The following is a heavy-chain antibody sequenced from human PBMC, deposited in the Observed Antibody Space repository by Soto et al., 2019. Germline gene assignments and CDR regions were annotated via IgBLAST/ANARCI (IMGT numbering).Heavy chain of an antibody. V-gene: IGHV3-48*03. D-gene: IGHD2-2*01. Sequence: EVQLVEAGGGLVQPGGSLRLSCAASGFTFSSYEMNWVRQAPGKGLEWDSYISSSGSTIYYADSVKGRFTISRDNAKNSLYLQMNSLRAEDTAVYYCARDSTVVPEMFDYWGQGTLVTVSS. CDR1: GFTFSSYE. J-gene: IGHJ4*02. CDR3: ARDSTVVPEMFDY. CDR2: ISSSGSTI.